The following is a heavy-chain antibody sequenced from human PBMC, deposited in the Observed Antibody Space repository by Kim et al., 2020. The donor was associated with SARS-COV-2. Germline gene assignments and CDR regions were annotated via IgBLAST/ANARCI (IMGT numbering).Heavy chain of an antibody. V-gene: IGHV3-15*01. CDR1: GFTFTNAW. CDR3: TTYYSAYDHYFDY. D-gene: IGHD5-12*01. J-gene: IGHJ4*02. CDR2: IKRKTAGGAT. Sequence: GGSLRLSCAASGFTFTNAWMSWVRQAPGKGLEWVGHIKRKTAGGATDYAAPGKGRFTISRDDSKNTLYLQMNSLKTEDTAVYYCTTYYSAYDHYFDYWGQGDLVTVSS.